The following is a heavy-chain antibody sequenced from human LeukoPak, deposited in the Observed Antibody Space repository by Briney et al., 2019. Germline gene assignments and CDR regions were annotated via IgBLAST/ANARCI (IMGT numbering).Heavy chain of an antibody. CDR2: ISSSSSYI. V-gene: IGHV3-21*01. CDR1: GFTFSSYS. D-gene: IGHD6-19*01. J-gene: IGHJ4*02. CDR3: ARDRECRGWPYYFDF. Sequence: PGGSLRLSCAASGFTFSSYSMNWVRQAPGKGLEWVSSISSSSSYIYYADSVKGRFTISRDNAKNSLYLQMNSLRAEDTAVYYCARDRECRGWPYYFDFRGQGTLVTVSS.